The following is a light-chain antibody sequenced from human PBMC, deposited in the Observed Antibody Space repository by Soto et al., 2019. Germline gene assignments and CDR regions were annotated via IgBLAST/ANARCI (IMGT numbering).Light chain of an antibody. Sequence: QSALTQPASVSGAPGQSITISCTGTSSDVGGYNYVSWYQQHPGKAPKLMIYEVSNRPSGVSNRCSGSKSGNTASLTISGLQAEDEADYYCSSYTSSSTPRVVFGGGTKVTVL. CDR3: SSYTSSSTPRVV. CDR2: EVS. J-gene: IGLJ2*01. CDR1: SSDVGGYNY. V-gene: IGLV2-14*01.